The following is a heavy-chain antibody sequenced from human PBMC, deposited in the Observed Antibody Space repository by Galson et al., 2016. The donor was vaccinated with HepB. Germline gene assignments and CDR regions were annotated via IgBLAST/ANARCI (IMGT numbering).Heavy chain of an antibody. J-gene: IGHJ5*02. CDR3: ARHPKTGAYFDP. CDR1: GGSVDNYY. Sequence: SETLSLTCTVSGGSVDNYYWSWIRQPPGRELQYIGRIFSTGSTEYNPSLKGRVTISVDTSKTQFSLKLTSMTAADTAVYYCARHPKTGAYFDPWGQGTLVTVSS. CDR2: IFSTGST. V-gene: IGHV4-59*08. D-gene: IGHD3-10*01.